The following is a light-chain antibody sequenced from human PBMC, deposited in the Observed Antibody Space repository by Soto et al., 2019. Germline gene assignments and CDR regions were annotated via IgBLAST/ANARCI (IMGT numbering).Light chain of an antibody. J-gene: IGLJ3*02. CDR1: IEAVTSGHY. Sequence: QAVVTQEPSLTVSPGGTVTLTCGSSIEAVTSGHYPYWFQQKPGQAPRTLIYDTSNRHSRTPSRFSGSLLGGKAALTLSGAQPEDEADYYCLLNGARDWVFGGGTKLTVL. CDR3: LLNGARDWV. V-gene: IGLV7-46*01. CDR2: DTS.